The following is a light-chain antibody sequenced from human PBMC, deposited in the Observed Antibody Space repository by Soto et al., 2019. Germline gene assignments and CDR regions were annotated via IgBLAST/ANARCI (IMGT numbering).Light chain of an antibody. J-gene: IGKJ4*01. CDR2: KAS. Sequence: DIQMTHSPSTLSASVGDRVTITCRASQSISTWLAWYQQKPGKAPKLLIYKASSLQSGVPSRFSGRGSGTEFTLNISSLQPDDFANYYCQQYKSYSLTFGGGNNVELK. CDR1: QSISTW. CDR3: QQYKSYSLT. V-gene: IGKV1-5*03.